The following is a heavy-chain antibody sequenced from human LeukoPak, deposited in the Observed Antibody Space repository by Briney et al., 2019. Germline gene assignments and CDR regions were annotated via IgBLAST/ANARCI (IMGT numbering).Heavy chain of an antibody. CDR1: GFTFSSYG. V-gene: IGHV3-33*01. J-gene: IGHJ4*02. Sequence: GGSLRLSCAASGFTFSSYGMHWVRQAPGKGLEWVAVIWYDGSNEYYADSVKGRFTISRDNSKNTLYLQMNSLRAEDTAVYYCARDLGDSGSYAFFDYWGQGTLVTVSS. D-gene: IGHD3-10*01. CDR3: ARDLGDSGSYAFFDY. CDR2: IWYDGSNE.